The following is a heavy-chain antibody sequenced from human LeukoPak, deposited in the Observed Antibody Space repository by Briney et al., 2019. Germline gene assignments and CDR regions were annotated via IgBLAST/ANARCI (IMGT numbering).Heavy chain of an antibody. V-gene: IGHV3-23*01. CDR2: ISGSGGST. CDR1: GFTFSSYA. J-gene: IGHJ6*02. D-gene: IGHD1-14*01. Sequence: GGSLRLSCAASGFTFSSYATNWVRQAPGKGLEWVSAISGSGGSTFYAGSVKGRFTLSRDNSKNTLHLQMNSLRAEDTAVYYCAKVRTSDYYYYYGMDVWGQGTTVTVSS. CDR3: AKVRTSDYYYYYGMDV.